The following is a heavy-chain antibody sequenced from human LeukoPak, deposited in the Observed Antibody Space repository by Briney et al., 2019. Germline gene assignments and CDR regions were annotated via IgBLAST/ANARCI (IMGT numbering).Heavy chain of an antibody. CDR3: ARDVRYSSGWDYYYYMDV. CDR1: GGTFSSHA. CDR2: IIPIFGTA. D-gene: IGHD6-19*01. J-gene: IGHJ6*03. V-gene: IGHV1-69*05. Sequence: SVKVSCKASGGTFSSHAISWVRQAPGQGLEWMGRIIPIFGTANYAQKFQGRVTITTDESTSTAYMELSSLRSEDTAVYYCARDVRYSSGWDYYYYMDVWGKGTTVTVYS.